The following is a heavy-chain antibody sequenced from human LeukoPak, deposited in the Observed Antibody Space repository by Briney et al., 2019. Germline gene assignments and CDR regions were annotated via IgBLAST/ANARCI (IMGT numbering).Heavy chain of an antibody. V-gene: IGHV3-11*04. D-gene: IGHD5-12*01. CDR1: GFTFSDYY. J-gene: IGHJ4*02. CDR2: ISSSGNTI. CDR3: ARDSGFGLFDY. Sequence: GGSLRLSCAASGFTFSDYYMSWIRQAPGKGLEWVSYISSSGNTIYYAGSVKGRFTISRDNAKNSLYLQMNSLGAEDTAVYYCARDSGFGLFDYWGQGTLVTVSS.